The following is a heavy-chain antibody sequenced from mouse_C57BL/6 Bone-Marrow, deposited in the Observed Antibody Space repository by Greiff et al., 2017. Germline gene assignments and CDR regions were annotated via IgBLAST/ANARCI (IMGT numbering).Heavy chain of an antibody. Sequence: VQLQQSGPELVKPGASVKISCKASGYSFTGYYMNWVKQSPEKSLEWIGEINPSTGGTTSNQKFKAKATLTVDKSSSTAYMQLKSLTSEDSAVYYCAREGVDWYFDVWGTGTTVTVSS. CDR1: GYSFTGYY. CDR3: AREGVDWYFDV. J-gene: IGHJ1*03. CDR2: INPSTGGT. V-gene: IGHV1-42*01. D-gene: IGHD1-1*01.